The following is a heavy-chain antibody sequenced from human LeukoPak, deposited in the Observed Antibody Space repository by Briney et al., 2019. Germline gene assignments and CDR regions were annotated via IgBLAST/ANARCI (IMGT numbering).Heavy chain of an antibody. CDR1: GYSFTTHD. D-gene: IGHD5-12*01. V-gene: IGHV1-8*01. J-gene: IGHJ5*01. Sequence: PGASVKVSCKASGYSFTTHDINWVRQSTGQGLEWMGWMNHNSGKSGYAQKFQGRVTMTRDTSISTVYMELSSLGSDDTAVYYCARESGLTDNWLDSWGQGTLVIVSS. CDR2: MNHNSGKS. CDR3: ARESGLTDNWLDS.